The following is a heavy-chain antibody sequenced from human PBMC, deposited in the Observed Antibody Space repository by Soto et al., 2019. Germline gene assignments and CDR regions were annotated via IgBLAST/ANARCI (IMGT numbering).Heavy chain of an antibody. V-gene: IGHV1-18*01. CDR3: ARQGAAVPTVPLIWFDP. CDR1: GYTFPSYD. Sequence: GASVKVSCKASGYTFPSYDINWVRQAPGQRLEWMGWMNAYNGNTNYAQKLQGRVTMTTDTSTSTAYMELRSLRSDDTAVYYCARQGAAVPTVPLIWFDPWGQGTLVTVS. J-gene: IGHJ5*02. D-gene: IGHD6-13*01. CDR2: MNAYNGNT.